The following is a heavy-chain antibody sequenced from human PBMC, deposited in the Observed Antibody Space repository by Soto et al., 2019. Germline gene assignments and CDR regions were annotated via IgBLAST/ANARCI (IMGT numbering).Heavy chain of an antibody. V-gene: IGHV5-10-1*01. J-gene: IGHJ5*02. D-gene: IGHD6-6*01. CDR3: EPHEYGSYDWFDP. CDR2: IDPSDSYT. CDR1: GYSFTSYW. Sequence: PGESLKISCKGSGYSFTSYWISWVRQMPGKGLEWMGRIDPSDSYTNYSPSFQGHVTISADKSISTAYLQWSSLKASDTAMYYCEPHEYGSYDWFDPWGQGTLVTVSS.